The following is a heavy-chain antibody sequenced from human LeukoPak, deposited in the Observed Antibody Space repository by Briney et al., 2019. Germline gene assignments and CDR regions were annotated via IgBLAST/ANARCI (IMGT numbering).Heavy chain of an antibody. J-gene: IGHJ4*02. Sequence: PGGSLRLSCAASGFTFSNYYMSGVRQVPGKGREGVANIKPDGSDKSYVDSVKGRFTISRDNAENSLYLQLSSLRVDDTAVYFCARDREVGATIHDYWGQGTLVTVSS. CDR1: GFTFSNYY. D-gene: IGHD1-26*01. CDR3: ARDREVGATIHDY. CDR2: IKPDGSDK. V-gene: IGHV3-7*01.